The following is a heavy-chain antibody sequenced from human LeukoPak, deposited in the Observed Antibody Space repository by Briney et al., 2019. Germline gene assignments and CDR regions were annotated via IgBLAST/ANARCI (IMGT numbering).Heavy chain of an antibody. CDR2: INPNSGGT. J-gene: IGHJ5*02. CDR3: ARDSDIVATCTWFDP. Sequence: GASVKVSCKASGYTFTGYYMHWVRQAPGQGLEWMGWINPNSGGTNYAQKFQGRVTMTRDTSISTAYMELSRLRSDDTAVYYCARDSDIVATCTWFDPWGQGTLVTVSS. CDR1: GYTFTGYY. V-gene: IGHV1-2*02. D-gene: IGHD5-12*01.